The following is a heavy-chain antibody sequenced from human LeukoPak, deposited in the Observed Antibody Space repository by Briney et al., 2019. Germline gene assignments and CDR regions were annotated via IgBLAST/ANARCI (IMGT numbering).Heavy chain of an antibody. CDR3: ARVPGDGYNFSFDY. CDR1: GGTFSSYA. D-gene: IGHD5-24*01. Sequence: ASVKVSCKASGGTFSSYAISWVRQAPGQGLEWMGWINPNSGGTNHAQKFQGWVTMTRDTSITTAYMELSRLRSDDTAVYYCARVPGDGYNFSFDYWGQGTLVTVSS. CDR2: INPNSGGT. V-gene: IGHV1-2*04. J-gene: IGHJ4*02.